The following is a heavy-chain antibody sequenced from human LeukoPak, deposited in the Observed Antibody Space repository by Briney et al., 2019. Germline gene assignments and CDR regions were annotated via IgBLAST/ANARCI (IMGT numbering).Heavy chain of an antibody. CDR1: GGTFSSYA. D-gene: IGHD3-10*01. V-gene: IGHV1-69*01. J-gene: IGHJ5*02. CDR3: ARDLSITMVRGVTNWFDP. Sequence: SVKVSCKASGGTFSSYAISWVRQAPGQGLEWMGGIIPIFGTANYAQKFQGRVTITADESTSTAYMELSSLRSEDTAVYYCARDLSITMVRGVTNWFDPWGQGTLVTVSS. CDR2: IIPIFGTA.